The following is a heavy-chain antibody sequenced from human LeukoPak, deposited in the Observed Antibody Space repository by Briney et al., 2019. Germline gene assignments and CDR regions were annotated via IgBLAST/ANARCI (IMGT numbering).Heavy chain of an antibody. V-gene: IGHV4-34*01. J-gene: IGHJ3*02. Sequence: SETLSLTCAVYGGSFSGYYWSWIRQPPGKGLEWIGEINHSGSTNYNPSLKSRVTISVDTSKNQFSLKLSSVTAADTAVYYCAKTRTRRNAFDIWGQGIMVTVSS. CDR2: INHSGST. CDR3: AKTRTRRNAFDI. CDR1: GGSFSGYY. D-gene: IGHD1/OR15-1a*01.